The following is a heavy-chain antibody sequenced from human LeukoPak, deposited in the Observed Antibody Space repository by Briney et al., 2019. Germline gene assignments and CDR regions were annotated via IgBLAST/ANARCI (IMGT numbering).Heavy chain of an antibody. CDR3: ASYNWNYISPLNWFDP. J-gene: IGHJ5*02. CDR2: IIPIFGTA. Sequence: SVKVSCKASGGTFSSYAISWVRQAPGQGLKWMGGIIPIFGTANYAQKFQGRVTITADESTSTAYMELSSLRSEDTAVYYCASYNWNYISPLNWFDPWGQGTLVTVSS. V-gene: IGHV1-69*13. D-gene: IGHD1-7*01. CDR1: GGTFSSYA.